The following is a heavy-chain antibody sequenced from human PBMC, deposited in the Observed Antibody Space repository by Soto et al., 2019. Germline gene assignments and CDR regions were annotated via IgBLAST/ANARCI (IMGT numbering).Heavy chain of an antibody. V-gene: IGHV3-23*01. CDR2: ISGSGGST. Sequence: GESLKISCAASGFTFSSYAMSWVRQAPGKGLEWVSAISGSGGSTYYADSVKGRFTISRDNSKNTLYLQMNSLRAEDTAVYYCAKDRAAAGYYYYYGMDVWGQGTTVTVSS. D-gene: IGHD6-13*01. CDR1: GFTFSSYA. J-gene: IGHJ6*02. CDR3: AKDRAAAGYYYYYGMDV.